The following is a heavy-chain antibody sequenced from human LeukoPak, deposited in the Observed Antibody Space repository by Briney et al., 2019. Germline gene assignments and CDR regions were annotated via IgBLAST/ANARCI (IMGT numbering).Heavy chain of an antibody. Sequence: PGGSLRLSCAASGFTFSSYAMHWVRQAPGKGLEWVAVISYDGSNKYYADSVKGRFTISRDNSKNTLYLQMNSLRAEDTAVYYCARGTEIVGLNWFDPWGQGTLVTVSS. CDR3: ARGTEIVGLNWFDP. CDR1: GFTFSSYA. V-gene: IGHV3-30-3*01. CDR2: ISYDGSNK. J-gene: IGHJ5*02. D-gene: IGHD3-22*01.